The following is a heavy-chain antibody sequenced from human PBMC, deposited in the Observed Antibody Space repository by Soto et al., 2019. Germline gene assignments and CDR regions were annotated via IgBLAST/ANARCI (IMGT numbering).Heavy chain of an antibody. Sequence: GGSLRLSCAASGFTFSSYGMHWVRQALGKGLEWVAVISYDGSNKYYADSVKGRFTISRDNSKNTLYLQMNSLRAEDTAVYYCAKGETARRPSCPLYWGQGTLVTVSS. CDR1: GFTFSSYG. V-gene: IGHV3-30*18. CDR2: ISYDGSNK. D-gene: IGHD6-6*01. J-gene: IGHJ4*02. CDR3: AKGETARRPSCPLY.